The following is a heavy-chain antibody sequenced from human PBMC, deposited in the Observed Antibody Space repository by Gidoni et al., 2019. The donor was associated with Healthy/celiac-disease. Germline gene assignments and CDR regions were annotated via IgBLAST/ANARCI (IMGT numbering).Heavy chain of an antibody. CDR1: GGSISSGSYY. Sequence: QVQLQESGPGLVKPSQTLSLTCTVSGGSISSGSYYWSWIRQPAGKGLEWIGRIYTSGSTNYNPSLKSRVTISVDTSKNQFSLKLSSVTAADTAVYYCARCRDGYPELGDWYFDLWGRGTLVTVSS. CDR3: ARCRDGYPELGDWYFDL. V-gene: IGHV4-61*02. CDR2: IYTSGST. D-gene: IGHD3-10*01. J-gene: IGHJ2*01.